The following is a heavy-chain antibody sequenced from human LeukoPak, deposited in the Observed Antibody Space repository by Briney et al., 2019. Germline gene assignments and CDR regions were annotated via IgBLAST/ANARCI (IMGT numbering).Heavy chain of an antibody. J-gene: IGHJ4*02. D-gene: IGHD3-22*01. CDR2: IHNGGVT. CDR3: VKNGYFCHEY. CDR1: GDSFSGDKW. V-gene: IGHV4-4*02. Sequence: SETLSLTCVVSGDSFSGDKWWSWARQPPGKGLEWIGEIHNGGVTNYTPSLKSRVTISLDKSNSHVSLELSSVTAADTAVYYCVKNGYFCHEYWGQGTLVSVSS.